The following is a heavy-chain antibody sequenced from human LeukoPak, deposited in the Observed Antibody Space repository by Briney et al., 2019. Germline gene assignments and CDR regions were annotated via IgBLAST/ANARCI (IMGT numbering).Heavy chain of an antibody. CDR2: IKEDGSEK. V-gene: IGHV3-7*01. Sequence: GGSLRLSCVASGFTFSSYWMSWVRQAPGKGLEWVANIKEDGSEKYYVDSVKGRFTISRDNAKNSLYLQMNSLRAEDTAVYHCARDHRGYSYGSEQYHYYYMDVWGKGTTVTVSS. D-gene: IGHD5-18*01. J-gene: IGHJ6*03. CDR3: ARDHRGYSYGSEQYHYYYMDV. CDR1: GFTFSSYW.